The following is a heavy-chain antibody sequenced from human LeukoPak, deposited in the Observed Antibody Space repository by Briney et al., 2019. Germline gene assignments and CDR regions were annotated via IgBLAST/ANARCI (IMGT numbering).Heavy chain of an antibody. CDR3: ARSYYYMDV. CDR2: IKQDGSEK. CDR1: GFTFSGYW. V-gene: IGHV3-7*01. Sequence: TGGSLRLPCAASGFTFSGYWMSWVRQAPGKGLEWVANIKQDGSEKYYVDSVKRRFTISRDNAKNSLYLQMNSLRAEDTAVYYRARSYYYMDVWGKGTTVTVSS. J-gene: IGHJ6*03.